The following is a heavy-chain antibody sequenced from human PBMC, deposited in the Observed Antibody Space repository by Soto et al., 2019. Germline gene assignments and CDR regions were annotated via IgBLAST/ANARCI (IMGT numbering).Heavy chain of an antibody. CDR3: AREGGSGPDY. D-gene: IGHD6-19*01. V-gene: IGHV3-33*01. CDR1: GFTFSSYG. CDR2: MWYDGSNK. Sequence: QVQLVESGGGVVQPGRSLRLSCAASGFTFSSYGMHWVRQAPGKGLEWVAFMWYDGSNKYYADSVKGRFTISRDNSKSTLYLQMNSLRAEDTAVYYCAREGGSGPDYWGQGTLVTVSS. J-gene: IGHJ4*02.